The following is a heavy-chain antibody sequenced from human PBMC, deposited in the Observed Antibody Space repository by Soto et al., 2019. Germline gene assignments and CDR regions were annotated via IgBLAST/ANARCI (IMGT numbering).Heavy chain of an antibody. V-gene: IGHV3-74*01. Sequence: PGGSLRLSCAASGFTFSSYWMHWVRQAPGKGLVWVSRINSDGSSTSYADSVKGRFTISRDNAKNSLYLQMNSLRAEDTAVYYCARGAYLNWFDPWGQGTLVTVSS. CDR1: GFTFSSYW. CDR2: INSDGSST. J-gene: IGHJ5*02. CDR3: ARGAYLNWFDP.